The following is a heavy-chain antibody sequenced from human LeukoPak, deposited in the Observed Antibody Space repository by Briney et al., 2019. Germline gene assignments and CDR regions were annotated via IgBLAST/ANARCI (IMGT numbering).Heavy chain of an antibody. CDR2: IYSGGTT. CDR1: GFTVSSNY. D-gene: IGHD5-18*01. J-gene: IGHJ4*02. Sequence: GGSLRLPCAASGFTVSSNYMSWVRQAPGKGLEWVSVIYSGGTTYYADSVKGRFTISRDNSKITLHLQMNSLRAEDTAVYYCARDQYSYAHAAHWGQGTLVTVSS. CDR3: ARDQYSYAHAAH. V-gene: IGHV3-66*01.